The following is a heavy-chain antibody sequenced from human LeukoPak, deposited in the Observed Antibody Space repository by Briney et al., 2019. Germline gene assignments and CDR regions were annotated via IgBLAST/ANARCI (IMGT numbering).Heavy chain of an antibody. CDR1: GYTFTSYA. CDR2: INTNTGNP. D-gene: IGHD6-13*01. CDR3: ARSPRIAAAGPEDY. J-gene: IGHJ4*02. V-gene: IGHV7-4-1*02. Sequence: GASVTVSCKASGYTFTSYAMNWVRQAPGQGLEWMGWINTNTGNPTYAQGFTGRFVFSLDTSVSTAYLQISSLKAEDTAVYYCARSPRIAAAGPEDYWGQGTLVTVSS.